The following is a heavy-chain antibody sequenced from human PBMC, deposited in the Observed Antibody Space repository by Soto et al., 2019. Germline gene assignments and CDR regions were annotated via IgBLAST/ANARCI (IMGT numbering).Heavy chain of an antibody. CDR1: GYTFTGYY. D-gene: IGHD2-15*01. V-gene: IGHV1-2*02. CDR2: INPNSGGT. J-gene: IGHJ4*02. Sequence: SVKVSCKASGYTFTGYYMHWVRQAPGQGLGWMGWINPNSGGTNYAQKFQGRVTMTRDTSISTAYMELSRLRSDDTAVYYCARELPKDLYFDYWGQGTLVTVSS. CDR3: ARELPKDLYFDY.